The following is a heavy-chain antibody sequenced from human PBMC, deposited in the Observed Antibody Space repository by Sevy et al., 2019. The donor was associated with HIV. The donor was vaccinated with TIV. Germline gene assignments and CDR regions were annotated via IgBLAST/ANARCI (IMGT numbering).Heavy chain of an antibody. CDR2: IYSGGST. Sequence: GGSLRLSCAASGFTVSSNYMSWVRQAPGKGLEWVSVIYSGGSTYYADSVKDRFTISRDNSKNTLYLQMNSLRAEDTAVYYCATTGYSSSWYLHYGMDVWGQGTTVTVS. V-gene: IGHV3-53*01. CDR1: GFTVSSNY. J-gene: IGHJ6*02. CDR3: ATTGYSSSWYLHYGMDV. D-gene: IGHD6-13*01.